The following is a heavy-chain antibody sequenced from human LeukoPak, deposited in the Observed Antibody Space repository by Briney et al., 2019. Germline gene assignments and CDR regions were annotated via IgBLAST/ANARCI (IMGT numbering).Heavy chain of an antibody. D-gene: IGHD3-22*01. CDR3: ASGYDSSGYYLEGFDY. CDR2: IYYSGST. Sequence: PSETLSLTCTVSGGSINSYHWSWIRQPPGKGLEWIGYIYYSGSTNYNPSLKSRVTISVDTSKNQFSLKLSSVTAADTAVYYCASGYDSSGYYLEGFDYWGQGTLVTVSS. CDR1: GGSINSYH. V-gene: IGHV4-59*12. J-gene: IGHJ4*02.